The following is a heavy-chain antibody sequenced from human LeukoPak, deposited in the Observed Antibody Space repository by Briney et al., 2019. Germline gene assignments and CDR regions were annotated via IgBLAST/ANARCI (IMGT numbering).Heavy chain of an antibody. V-gene: IGHV3-21*01. CDR3: ARERDGSGSYWPFDY. Sequence: GGSLRLSCAASGFTFSSYSMNWVRQAPGKGLEWVSAISNSSSYIYYADSVKGRFTISRDNAKNSLSLQMDSLRVEDTAVYYCARERDGSGSYWPFDYWGQGILVTVSS. CDR1: GFTFSSYS. CDR2: ISNSSSYI. D-gene: IGHD3-10*01. J-gene: IGHJ4*02.